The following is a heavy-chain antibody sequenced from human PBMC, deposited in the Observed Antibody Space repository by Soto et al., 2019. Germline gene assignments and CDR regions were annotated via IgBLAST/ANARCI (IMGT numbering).Heavy chain of an antibody. J-gene: IGHJ4*02. D-gene: IGHD3-3*01. CDR1: GGSIDRTTYY. CDR2: VHYTGST. Sequence: SETLSLTCTVSGGSIDRTTYYWGWIRQPPGKGLEWIGNVHYTGSTYYKPALMSRVAISVDTSKNQISLNLRSVTAADTAVYYCVRQPGYDFWSGYHGFDFWGQGRMVTVSS. CDR3: VRQPGYDFWSGYHGFDF. V-gene: IGHV4-39*01.